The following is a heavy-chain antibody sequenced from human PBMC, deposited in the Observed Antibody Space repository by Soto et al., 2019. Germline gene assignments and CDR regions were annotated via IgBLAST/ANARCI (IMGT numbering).Heavy chain of an antibody. Sequence: GESLKISCKGSGYTFSSYWIGWVRQMPGKSLEWIGIIFPTDSTTTYSPSFQGQVTISADTSISTAYLQWSSLKASDTAMDYCAGAVIGYCSSTSCPGDYWGHRTLVTVSS. CDR2: IFPTDSTT. CDR3: AGAVIGYCSSTSCPGDY. J-gene: IGHJ4*01. CDR1: GYTFSSYW. D-gene: IGHD2-2*01. V-gene: IGHV5-51*01.